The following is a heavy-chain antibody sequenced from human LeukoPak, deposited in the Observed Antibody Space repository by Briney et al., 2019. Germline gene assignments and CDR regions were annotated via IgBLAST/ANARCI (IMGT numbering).Heavy chain of an antibody. CDR1: GFTFSSYS. D-gene: IGHD4-17*01. J-gene: IGHJ4*02. Sequence: PGGSLRLSCAASGFTFSSYSMNWVRQAPGKGLEWVSSISSSSSYIYYADSVKGRFTISRDNAKNSLYLQMNSLRAEDTAVYYCAKDQGRFADYGDYFDYWGQGTLVTVSS. CDR3: AKDQGRFADYGDYFDY. CDR2: ISSSSSYI. V-gene: IGHV3-21*01.